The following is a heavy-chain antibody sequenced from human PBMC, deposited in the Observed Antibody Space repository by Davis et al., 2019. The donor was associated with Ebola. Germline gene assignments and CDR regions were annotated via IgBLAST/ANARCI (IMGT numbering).Heavy chain of an antibody. Sequence: PSETLSLTCTVSGGSISGYYWSWIRQPPGKGLEWIGSIYSSGRTNYNPSLKTRVAMSVDTSKNQFSLNLRSVSAADTATYYCARHRAPAVIAHFDYWGRGALVTVSS. D-gene: IGHD2-2*01. CDR3: ARHRAPAVIAHFDY. CDR1: GGSISGYY. CDR2: IYSSGRT. J-gene: IGHJ4*02. V-gene: IGHV4-59*08.